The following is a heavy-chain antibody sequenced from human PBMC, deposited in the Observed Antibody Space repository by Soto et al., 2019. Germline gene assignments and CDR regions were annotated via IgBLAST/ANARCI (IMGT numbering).Heavy chain of an antibody. CDR1: GFTFSISE. CDR3: ARDREDDYDSSGKFDY. V-gene: IGHV3-48*03. Sequence: GVSLRLSCAASGFTFSISEMNWVRQAPGKGLEWVSFISNSGNTIYYADSVKGRFTISRDKAKNSLYLQMNSLRAEDTAVYYCARDREDDYDSSGKFDYWGQGTLVTVSS. CDR2: ISNSGNTI. D-gene: IGHD3-22*01. J-gene: IGHJ4*02.